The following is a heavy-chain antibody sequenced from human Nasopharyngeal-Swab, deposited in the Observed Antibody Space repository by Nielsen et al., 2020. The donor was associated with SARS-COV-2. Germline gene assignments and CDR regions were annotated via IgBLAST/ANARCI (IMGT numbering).Heavy chain of an antibody. CDR1: GFTFSNAW. V-gene: IGHV3-15*07. CDR2: LKSKTDGGTT. Sequence: GESLKISCAASGFTFSNAWMNWVRQAPGKGLEWVGRLKSKTDGGTTDYAAPVKGRFTVSRDDSKNTLYLQMNSLKTEDTAVYYCTTDFPSQYFYYYMDVWGKGTTVTVSS. J-gene: IGHJ6*03. CDR3: TTDFPSQYFYYYMDV.